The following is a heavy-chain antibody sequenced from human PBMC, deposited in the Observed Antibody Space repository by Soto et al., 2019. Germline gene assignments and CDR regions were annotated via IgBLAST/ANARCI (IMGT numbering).Heavy chain of an antibody. D-gene: IGHD2-15*01. Sequence: QLQESGPGLVKPSETLSLTCTVSGGSINSNNYFWGWIRQPPGKGLEYVGSVHNSGGTYSKSALKSRVTISLDTSKNQFSLRLMSVSAADTAVYYCASIVVGATGHTDFDHWGQGTLVTVSS. J-gene: IGHJ4*02. CDR3: ASIVVGATGHTDFDH. CDR2: VHNSGGT. CDR1: GGSINSNNYF. V-gene: IGHV4-39*01.